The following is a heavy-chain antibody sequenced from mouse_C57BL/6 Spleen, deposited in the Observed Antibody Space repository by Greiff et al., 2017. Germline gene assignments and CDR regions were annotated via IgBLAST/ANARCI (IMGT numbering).Heavy chain of an antibody. CDR2: ISYDGSN. D-gene: IGHD1-1*01. J-gene: IGHJ2*01. Sequence: EVKLQESGPGLVKPSQSLSLTCSVTGYSITSGYYWNWIRQFPGNKLEWMGYISYDGSNNYNPSLKNRISITRDTSKNQFFLKLNSVTTEDTATYYCARDRYGSSPYFDYWGQGTTLTVSS. CDR3: ARDRYGSSPYFDY. CDR1: GYSITSGYY. V-gene: IGHV3-6*01.